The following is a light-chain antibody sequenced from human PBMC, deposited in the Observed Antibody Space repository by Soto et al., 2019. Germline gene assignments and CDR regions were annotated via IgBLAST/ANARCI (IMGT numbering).Light chain of an antibody. CDR3: SSYAGTKNVV. CDR2: EVN. Sequence: QSAPTQPPSASGSPGQSVAISCTGTSSDVGGYNYVSWYQHHPGKAPKLMIYEVNKRPSGVPDRFSGSKSGNTASLTVSGLQVEDEADYYCSSYAGTKNVVFGGGTKVTVL. J-gene: IGLJ2*01. V-gene: IGLV2-8*01. CDR1: SSDVGGYNY.